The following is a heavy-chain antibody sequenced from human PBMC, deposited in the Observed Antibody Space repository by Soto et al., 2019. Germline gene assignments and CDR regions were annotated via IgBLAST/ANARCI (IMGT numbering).Heavy chain of an antibody. CDR1: GGSISSHY. J-gene: IGHJ4*03. V-gene: IGHV4-59*08. CDR2: MYFSGIT. Sequence: SETLSLTCTVSGGSISSHYWSWIRQAPGKGLEWIGYMYFSGITNYNPSLKSRVTISVETSKNQFSLKLSSVTAADSAVYYCALLFGSPSLYFDFCGQG. CDR3: ALLFGSPSLYFDF. D-gene: IGHD3-10*01.